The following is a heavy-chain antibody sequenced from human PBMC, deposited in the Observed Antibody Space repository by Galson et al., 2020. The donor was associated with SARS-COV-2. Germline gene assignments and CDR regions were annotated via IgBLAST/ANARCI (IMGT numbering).Heavy chain of an antibody. CDR3: ARDNDSSGYYYYYYGMDV. V-gene: IGHV1-18*04. CDR1: GYTFTSYG. Sequence: GESLKISCKASGYTFTSYGISWVRQAPGQGLEWMGWISAYNGNTNYAQKLQGRVTMTTDTSTSTAYMELRSLRSDDTAVYYCARDNDSSGYYYYYYGMDVWGQGTTVTVSS. CDR2: ISAYNGNT. J-gene: IGHJ6*02. D-gene: IGHD3-22*01.